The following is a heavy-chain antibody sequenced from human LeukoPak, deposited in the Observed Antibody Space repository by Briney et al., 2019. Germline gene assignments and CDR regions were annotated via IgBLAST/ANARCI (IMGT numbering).Heavy chain of an antibody. CDR1: GGSISSYY. D-gene: IGHD6-19*01. CDR2: IYYSGST. V-gene: IGHV4-59*01. Sequence: PSETLSLTCTVSGGSISSYYWSWIRQPPGKGLEWIGYIYYSGSTNYNPSLKSRVTISVDTSKNQFSLKLSSVTAADTAVYYYARGAKGSGWYFDFDYWGQGTLVTVSS. CDR3: ARGAKGSGWYFDFDY. J-gene: IGHJ4*02.